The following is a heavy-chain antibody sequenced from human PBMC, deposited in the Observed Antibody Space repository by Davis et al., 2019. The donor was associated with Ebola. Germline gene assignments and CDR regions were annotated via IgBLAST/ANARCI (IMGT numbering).Heavy chain of an antibody. Sequence: GESLKISCAASGFTFSSYAMSWVRQAPGKGLEWVSAISGSGGSTYYADSVKGRFTISRDNSKNTLYLQMNSLKTEDTAVYYCTTTVTTGDYWGQGTLVTVSS. J-gene: IGHJ4*02. D-gene: IGHD4-17*01. CDR3: TTTVTTGDY. V-gene: IGHV3-23*01. CDR1: GFTFSSYA. CDR2: ISGSGGST.